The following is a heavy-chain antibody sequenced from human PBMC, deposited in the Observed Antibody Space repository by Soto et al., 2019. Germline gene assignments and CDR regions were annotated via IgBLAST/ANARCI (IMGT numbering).Heavy chain of an antibody. J-gene: IGHJ3*02. CDR3: AREGYYDIQGFDI. D-gene: IGHD3-22*01. CDR1: GETLTGYY. Sequence: ASVKVSCKDSGETLTGYYMHWVRQAPGQGLEWMGWINPNSGGTNYAQKFQGWVTMTRDTSISTAYMELSRLRSDDTAVYYCAREGYYDIQGFDIWGQGTTVTVSS. CDR2: INPNSGGT. V-gene: IGHV1-2*04.